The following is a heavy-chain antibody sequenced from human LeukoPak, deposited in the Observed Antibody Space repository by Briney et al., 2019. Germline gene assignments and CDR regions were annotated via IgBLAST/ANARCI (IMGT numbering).Heavy chain of an antibody. CDR1: GGSISSYY. CDR2: IYYSGST. J-gene: IGHJ4*02. Sequence: SETLSLTCTVSGGSISSYYWSWIRQPPGKGLEWIGYIYYSGSTNYNPSLKSRVTISVDTSKNQFSLKLSSVTAADTAVYYCARHAYSSGWYRRDYFDYWGQGTLVIVSS. V-gene: IGHV4-59*08. CDR3: ARHAYSSGWYRRDYFDY. D-gene: IGHD6-19*01.